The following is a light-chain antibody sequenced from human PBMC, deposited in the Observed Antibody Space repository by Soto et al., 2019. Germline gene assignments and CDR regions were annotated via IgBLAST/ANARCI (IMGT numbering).Light chain of an antibody. CDR1: SSNIGAGYD. J-gene: IGLJ7*01. Sequence: QSVLTQPPSVSGAPGQRVTISGTGSSSNIGAGYDVHWYQQLPGTAPKLLIYGNSNRPSGVPDRFSGSKSGTSASLAITGLQAEDAADYYCQSYDSSLSGAVFGGGTQLTVL. CDR2: GNS. CDR3: QSYDSSLSGAV. V-gene: IGLV1-40*01.